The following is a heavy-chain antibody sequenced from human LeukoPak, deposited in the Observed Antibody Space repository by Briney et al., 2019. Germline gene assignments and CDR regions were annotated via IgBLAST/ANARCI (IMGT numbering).Heavy chain of an antibody. V-gene: IGHV3-30*18. Sequence: GGSLRLSCAASGFTFSSYGMHWVRQAPGKGLEWVAVISYDGSNKYYADSVKGRFTISRDNSKNKLYLKMNSLRAEDTAVYHCAKLGYCSGGSFAARGHDAFDIWGQGTMVTVSS. CDR2: ISYDGSNK. CDR3: AKLGYCSGGSFAARGHDAFDI. D-gene: IGHD2-15*01. J-gene: IGHJ3*02. CDR1: GFTFSSYG.